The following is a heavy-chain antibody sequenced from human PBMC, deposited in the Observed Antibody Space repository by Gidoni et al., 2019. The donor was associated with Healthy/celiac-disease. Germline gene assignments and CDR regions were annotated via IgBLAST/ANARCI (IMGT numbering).Heavy chain of an antibody. CDR3: ARSKYDKYYDFWSGRENGMDV. D-gene: IGHD3-3*01. Sequence: EVQLVESGGGLVQPGGSLRLSCAASGFTFVSYWMIWVRQAPGKGLEWVANIKQDGSEKYYVDSVKGRFTISRDNAKNSLYLQRNSLRAEDTAVYYCARSKYDKYYDFWSGRENGMDVWGQGTTVTVSS. CDR2: IKQDGSEK. J-gene: IGHJ6*02. V-gene: IGHV3-7*01. CDR1: GFTFVSYW.